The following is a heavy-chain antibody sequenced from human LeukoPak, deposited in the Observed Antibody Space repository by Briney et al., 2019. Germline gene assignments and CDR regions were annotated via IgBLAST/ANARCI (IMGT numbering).Heavy chain of an antibody. Sequence: GASVKVSCKASGYTFTSYDINWVRQATGQGLEWMGGMNPNSGNTGYAQKFQGRVTMTRNTSISTAYMELSSLRSEDTAVYYCARVVTDTAMVLDYWGQGTLVTVSS. CDR2: MNPNSGNT. J-gene: IGHJ4*02. D-gene: IGHD5-18*01. CDR1: GYTFTSYD. CDR3: ARVVTDTAMVLDY. V-gene: IGHV1-8*01.